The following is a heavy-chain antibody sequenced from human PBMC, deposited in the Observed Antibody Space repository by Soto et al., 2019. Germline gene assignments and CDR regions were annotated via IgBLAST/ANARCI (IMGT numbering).Heavy chain of an antibody. Sequence: PSETLSLTCTVSGGSISSYYWSWIRQPPGKGLEWIGYIYYSGSTNYNPSLKSRVTISVDTSKNQFSLKLSSVTAADTAVYYCASDSSSSPRANYYYYYYMDVWGKGTTVTVSS. D-gene: IGHD6-6*01. CDR2: IYYSGST. J-gene: IGHJ6*03. CDR1: GGSISSYY. CDR3: ASDSSSSPRANYYYYYYMDV. V-gene: IGHV4-59*08.